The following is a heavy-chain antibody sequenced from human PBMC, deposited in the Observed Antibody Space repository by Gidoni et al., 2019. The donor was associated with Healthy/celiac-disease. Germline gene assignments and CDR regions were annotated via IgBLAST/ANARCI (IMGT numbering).Heavy chain of an antibody. CDR2: ISYDGSNK. V-gene: IGHV3-30-3*01. Sequence: QVQLVESGGGVVQPGRSLRLSCAACGFTFSSYAMHWIRPAPGKGLEWVAVISYDGSNKYYADSVKGRFTISRDNSKNTLYLQMNSLRAEDTAVYYCARGVAARGHFDYWGQGTLVTVSS. CDR3: ARGVAARGHFDY. J-gene: IGHJ4*02. CDR1: GFTFSSYA. D-gene: IGHD6-25*01.